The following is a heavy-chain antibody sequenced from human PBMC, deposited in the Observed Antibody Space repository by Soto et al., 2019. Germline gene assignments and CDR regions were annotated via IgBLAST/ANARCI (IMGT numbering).Heavy chain of an antibody. D-gene: IGHD3-10*02. CDR1: GYRFTDYY. V-gene: IGHV1-2*02. J-gene: IGHJ6*02. CDR3: ATMLYDCYALDG. Sequence: QVQLVQSGVEVKKPGASVKVSCRASGYRFTDYYMHWVRQAPGHGPEWMGWINPTSGDKNFAQKFQGRVTLTRDTSLSTAYMELSSLRSDDSALYYCATMLYDCYALDGWGQGTTVTVSS. CDR2: INPTSGDK.